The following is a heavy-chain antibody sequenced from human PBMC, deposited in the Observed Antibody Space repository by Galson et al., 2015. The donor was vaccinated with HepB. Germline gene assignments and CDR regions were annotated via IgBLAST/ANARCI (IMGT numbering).Heavy chain of an antibody. CDR2: ISSSGSTI. CDR3: ARQGIITIFGEHLEEFDY. V-gene: IGHV3-11*01. CDR1: GFNFSDYY. J-gene: IGHJ4*02. D-gene: IGHD3-3*01. Sequence: SLRLSCAASGFNFSDYYMSWIRQAPGKGLEWVSYISSSGSTIYYADSVKGRFTISRDNAKNSLYLQMNSLRAEDTAVYYCARQGIITIFGEHLEEFDYWGQGTLVTVSS.